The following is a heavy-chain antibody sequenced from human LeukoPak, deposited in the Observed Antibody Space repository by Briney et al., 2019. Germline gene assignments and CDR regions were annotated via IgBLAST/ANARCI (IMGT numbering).Heavy chain of an antibody. CDR2: IYYSGST. V-gene: IGHV4-39*07. CDR1: GGSISSSSYY. J-gene: IGHJ3*02. D-gene: IGHD3-22*01. CDR3: AREYRPTTYYYDSSGPRDAFDI. Sequence: SETLSLTFTVSGGSISSSSYYWGWIRQPPGKGLEWIGSIYYSGSTYYNPSLKSRVTISVDTSKNQFSLKLSSVTAADTAVYYCAREYRPTTYYYDSSGPRDAFDIWGQGTMVTVSS.